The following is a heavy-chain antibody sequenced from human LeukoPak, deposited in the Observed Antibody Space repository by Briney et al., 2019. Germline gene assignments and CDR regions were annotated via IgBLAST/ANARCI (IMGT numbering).Heavy chain of an antibody. J-gene: IGHJ6*02. CDR2: IIPIFGTA. V-gene: IGHV1-69*13. CDR1: GGTFSSYA. D-gene: IGHD5-12*01. Sequence: SVKVSCKASGGTFSSYAISWVRQAPGQGLEWMGGIIPIFGTANYAQKFQGRVTITADESTSTAYMELSSLRSEDTAVYYCASLRWLRLAPYYYYYYGVDVWGQGTTVTVSS. CDR3: ASLRWLRLAPYYYYYYGVDV.